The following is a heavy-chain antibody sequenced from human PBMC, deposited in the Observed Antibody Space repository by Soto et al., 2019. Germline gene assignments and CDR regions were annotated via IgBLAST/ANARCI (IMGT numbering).Heavy chain of an antibody. CDR1: GYTFTDHG. CDR2: VSSYNGNT. CDR3: AGEVEGSYSPADF. Sequence: VQLVQSGPEVKKPGASVTVSCKTSGYTFTDHGIDWVRQAPGQGLEWVGWVSSYNGNTNYAYNLKDRVIMTTDASTSTAYMELRGLRSDDTAVYYCAGEVEGSYSPADFWGQGTPVTVSS. J-gene: IGHJ4*02. V-gene: IGHV1-18*01. D-gene: IGHD3-10*01.